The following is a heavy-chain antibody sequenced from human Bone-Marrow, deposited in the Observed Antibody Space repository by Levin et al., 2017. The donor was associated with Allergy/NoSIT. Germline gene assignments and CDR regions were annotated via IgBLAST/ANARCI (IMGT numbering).Heavy chain of an antibody. D-gene: IGHD2-2*01. Sequence: SCAASGFTFSSYGMHWVRQAPGKGLEWVAVISYDGSNKYYADSVKGRFTISRDNSKNTLYLQMNSLRAEDTAVYYCAKDRLVVVPAAAYYMDVWGKGTTVTVSS. CDR1: GFTFSSYG. CDR2: ISYDGSNK. CDR3: AKDRLVVVPAAAYYMDV. J-gene: IGHJ6*03. V-gene: IGHV3-30*18.